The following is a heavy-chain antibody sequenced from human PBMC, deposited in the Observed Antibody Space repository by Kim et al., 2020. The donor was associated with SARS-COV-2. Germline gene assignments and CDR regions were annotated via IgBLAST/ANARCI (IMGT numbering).Heavy chain of an antibody. Sequence: GGSLRLSCAVSGFTFTTYTVHWVRQAPGKGLEWVAVISYDGSSQYYVDSVKGRFTISRDNSKNTLYLQMNSLRVEDTAVYYCARWAMGYCIDGSCPADYHDGMDVWGQGTTVTVSS. CDR3: ARWAMGYCIDGSCPADYHDGMDV. J-gene: IGHJ6*02. CDR2: ISYDGSSQ. V-gene: IGHV3-30-3*01. CDR1: GFTFTTYT. D-gene: IGHD2-15*01.